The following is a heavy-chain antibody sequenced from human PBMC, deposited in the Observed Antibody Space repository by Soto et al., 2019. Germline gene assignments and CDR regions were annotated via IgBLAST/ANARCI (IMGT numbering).Heavy chain of an antibody. CDR3: ARLSWDNWNYLIDY. V-gene: IGHV4-39*01. Sequence: SESLALTCAVSGGCIRSRRDYWGWIRQPPGKGLEWIGSIYYSGSTYYNPSLKSRVTISVDTSKNQFSLKLSSVTAADTAVYYCARLSWDNWNYLIDYWGQGTLVTVSS. D-gene: IGHD1-7*01. CDR1: GGCIRSRRDY. J-gene: IGHJ4*02. CDR2: IYYSGST.